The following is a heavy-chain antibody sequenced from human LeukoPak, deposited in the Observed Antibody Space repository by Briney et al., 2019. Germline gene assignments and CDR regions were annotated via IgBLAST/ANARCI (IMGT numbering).Heavy chain of an antibody. CDR2: ISYDGSNK. J-gene: IGHJ6*02. D-gene: IGHD2-15*01. CDR1: GFTFSSYG. V-gene: IGHV3-30*03. Sequence: GGSLRLSCAASGFTFSSYGMHWVRQAPGKGLEWVAVISYDGSNKYYADSAKGRFTISRDNSKNTLYLQMNSLRAEDTAVYYCARSRGPYYYYYGMDVWGQGTTVTVSS. CDR3: ARSRGPYYYYYGMDV.